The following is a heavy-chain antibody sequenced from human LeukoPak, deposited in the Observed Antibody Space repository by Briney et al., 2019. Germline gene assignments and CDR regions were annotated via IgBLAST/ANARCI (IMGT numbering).Heavy chain of an antibody. J-gene: IGHJ4*02. CDR2: IYYSGAT. D-gene: IGHD6-6*01. Sequence: KPSETLSLTCTVSGGSISSYYWSWIRQPPGKGLEWIGYIYYSGATNYNPSLKSRVTISVDTSKNQFSLRLSSVTAADTAVHYCARAPFVEYNTAFFVWGQGTLVTVPS. V-gene: IGHV4-59*01. CDR3: ARAPFVEYNTAFFV. CDR1: GGSISSYY.